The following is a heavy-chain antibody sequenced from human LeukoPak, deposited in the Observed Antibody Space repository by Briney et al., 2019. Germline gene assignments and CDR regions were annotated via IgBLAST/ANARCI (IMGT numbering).Heavy chain of an antibody. CDR1: GGTFSSYA. CDR3: ARESPGYSSSWFVY. V-gene: IGHV1-69*04. CDR2: VIPILGIA. D-gene: IGHD6-13*01. Sequence: ASVKVSCKASGGTFSSYAISWVRQAPGQGLEWMGRVIPILGIANYAQKFQGRVTITADKSTSTAYMELSSLRSEDTAVYYCARESPGYSSSWFVYWGQGTLVTVSS. J-gene: IGHJ4*02.